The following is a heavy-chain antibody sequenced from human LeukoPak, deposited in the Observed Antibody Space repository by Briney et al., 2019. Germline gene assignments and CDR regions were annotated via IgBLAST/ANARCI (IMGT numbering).Heavy chain of an antibody. CDR3: ARAYGGNSVYYFDY. Sequence: SETLSLTCTVSGGSISSSSYYWGWLRQPPGKGLEWIGSIYYSGSTYYNPSLKSRVTISVDTSKNQFSLKLSSVTAADTAVYYCARAYGGNSVYYFDYGGQGTLVTVSS. V-gene: IGHV4-39*01. CDR1: GGSISSSSYY. J-gene: IGHJ4*02. D-gene: IGHD4-23*01. CDR2: IYYSGST.